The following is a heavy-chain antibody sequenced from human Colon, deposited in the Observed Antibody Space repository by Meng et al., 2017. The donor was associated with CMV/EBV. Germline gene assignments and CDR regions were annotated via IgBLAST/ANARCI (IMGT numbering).Heavy chain of an antibody. CDR3: ARDVELPYYGMDA. V-gene: IGHV3-48*03. CDR1: GFTFSNYE. CDR2: ISSSGSDV. Sequence: GESLKISCAASGFTFSNYEMTWVRQAPGKGLEWVSYISSSGSDVLFADSVKGRFTISRGNANNSLYLQMNSLRAEDTAIYYCARDVELPYYGMDAWGQGTTVTVSS. D-gene: IGHD1-7*01. J-gene: IGHJ6*02.